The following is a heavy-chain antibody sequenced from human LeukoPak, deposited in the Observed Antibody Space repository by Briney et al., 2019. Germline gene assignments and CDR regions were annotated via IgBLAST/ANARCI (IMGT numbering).Heavy chain of an antibody. Sequence: GGSLRLSCAASGFTFSSYSMNWVRQAPGKGLEWVSYISSSSSTIYYADSVEGRFTISRDNAKNSLYLQMNSLRAEDTAVYYCARDPGRIAVEFDYWGQGTLVTVSS. D-gene: IGHD6-19*01. CDR3: ARDPGRIAVEFDY. V-gene: IGHV3-48*01. CDR1: GFTFSSYS. J-gene: IGHJ4*02. CDR2: ISSSSSTI.